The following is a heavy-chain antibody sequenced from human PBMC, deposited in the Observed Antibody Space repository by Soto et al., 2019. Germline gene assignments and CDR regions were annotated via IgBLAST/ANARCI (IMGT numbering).Heavy chain of an antibody. Sequence: QVQLVQSGAEVKKPGSSVKVSCKASGGTFSSYAIGWVRQAPGQGLEWMGGCMPIFDTANSAQKVQGRVTNTADESRSTAYKDLSSLLAEDTVVYYCARDQGGAYHYVSSCYTSNRFDPWGKGTLVTVSS. J-gene: IGHJ5*02. CDR2: CMPIFDTA. V-gene: IGHV1-69*01. CDR3: ARDQGGAYHYVSSCYTSNRFDP. CDR1: GGTFSSYA. D-gene: IGHD3-22*01.